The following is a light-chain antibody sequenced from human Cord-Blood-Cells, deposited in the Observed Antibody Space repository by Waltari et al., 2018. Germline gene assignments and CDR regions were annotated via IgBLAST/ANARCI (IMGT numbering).Light chain of an antibody. CDR2: DAS. J-gene: IGKJ3*01. CDR3: QQYNSYIFT. Sequence: DIQMTQSPSTLPASVGDRVTITCRASQSISSWLAWYQQKPGKAPKLLIYDASSLEIGVPSRFSGSGSGTEFTLTISSLQPDDFATYYCQQYNSYIFTFGPGTKVDIK. V-gene: IGKV1-5*01. CDR1: QSISSW.